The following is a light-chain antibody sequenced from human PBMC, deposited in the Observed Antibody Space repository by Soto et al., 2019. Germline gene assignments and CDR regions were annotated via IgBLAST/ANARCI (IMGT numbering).Light chain of an antibody. V-gene: IGLV1-44*01. Sequence: QSVLTQPPSASGTPGQRVTISCSGSSSNIGSNTVNWYQQIPGTAHKLLIYSNNQRPSGVPDRFSGSKSGTSASLAISGLQSEDEADYYCAAWDDSLNVVVFGGGTKLTVL. CDR1: SSNIGSNT. CDR2: SNN. CDR3: AAWDDSLNVVV. J-gene: IGLJ2*01.